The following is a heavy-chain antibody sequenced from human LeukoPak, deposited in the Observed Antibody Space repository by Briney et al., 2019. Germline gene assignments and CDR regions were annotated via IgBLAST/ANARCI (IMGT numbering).Heavy chain of an antibody. V-gene: IGHV4-39*01. CDR3: ARLGYCSSTSCYHPPIDY. Sequence: SSETLSLTCTVSGGSISSSSYYWGWIRQPPGKGLEWIGSIYYSGSTYYNPSLKSRVTISVDTSKNQFSLKLSSVTAADTAVYYCARLGYCSSTSCYHPPIDYWGQGTLVTVSS. D-gene: IGHD2-2*01. CDR1: GGSISSSSYY. J-gene: IGHJ4*02. CDR2: IYYSGST.